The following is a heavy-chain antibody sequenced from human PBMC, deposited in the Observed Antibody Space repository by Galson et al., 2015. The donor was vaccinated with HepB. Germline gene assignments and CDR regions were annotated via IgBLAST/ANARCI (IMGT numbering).Heavy chain of an antibody. J-gene: IGHJ3*02. Sequence: SLRLSCAASGFTFSSYSMNWVRQAPGKGLEWVSYISSSSSTIYYADSVKGRFTISRDNAKNSLYLQMNSLRAEDTAVYYCARDLEDGVYYDILTGSPDAFDIWGQGTMVTVSS. D-gene: IGHD3-9*01. CDR2: ISSSSSTI. CDR3: ARDLEDGVYYDILTGSPDAFDI. V-gene: IGHV3-48*01. CDR1: GFTFSSYS.